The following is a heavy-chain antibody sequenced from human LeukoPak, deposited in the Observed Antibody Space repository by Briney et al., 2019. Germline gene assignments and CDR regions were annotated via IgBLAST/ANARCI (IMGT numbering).Heavy chain of an antibody. CDR1: GGSISSYY. V-gene: IGHV4-59*12. J-gene: IGHJ4*02. CDR3: ASRVWFGELSY. Sequence: SETLSLTCTVSGGSISSYYWSWIRQPPGKGLEWIGYIYYSGSTNYNPSLKSRVTISVDTSKNQFSLKLSSVTAADTAVYYCASRVWFGELSYWGQGTLVTVSS. D-gene: IGHD3-10*01. CDR2: IYYSGST.